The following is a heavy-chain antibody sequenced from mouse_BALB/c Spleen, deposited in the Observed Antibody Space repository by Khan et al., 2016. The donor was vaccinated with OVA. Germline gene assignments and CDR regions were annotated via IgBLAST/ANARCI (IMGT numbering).Heavy chain of an antibody. V-gene: IGHV9-3-1*01. CDR3: GRPPYFSYTMAY. D-gene: IGHD2-10*01. CDR2: INTYTGEP. J-gene: IGHJ4*01. CDR1: GYTFTSFG. Sequence: QIQLVQSGPELKKPGETVKISCKASGYTFTSFGMNWVKQAPGKGLEWMGWINTYTGEPTYADDFKGRFAFSLETSASTAYLQINNLKNEDTATYFCGRPPYFSYTMAYWGQGTSVTVSS.